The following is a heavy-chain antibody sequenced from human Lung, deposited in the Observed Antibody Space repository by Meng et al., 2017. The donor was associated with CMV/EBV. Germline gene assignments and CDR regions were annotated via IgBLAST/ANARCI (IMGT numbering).Heavy chain of an antibody. D-gene: IGHD3-3*01. J-gene: IGHJ4*02. Sequence: SXATSGFTFSSYSMNWVRQAPGKGLEWVSFISSTSRYIFYADSVKGRFTISRDNVKNSVYIQMNSLRVEDTVVYYCAGAFRGGYYTNDYWGQGTXVTVSS. CDR2: ISSTSRYI. CDR3: AGAFRGGYYTNDY. V-gene: IGHV3-21*01. CDR1: GFTFSSYS.